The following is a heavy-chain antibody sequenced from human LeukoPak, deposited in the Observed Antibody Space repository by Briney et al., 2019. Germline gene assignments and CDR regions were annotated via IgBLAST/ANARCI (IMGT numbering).Heavy chain of an antibody. CDR1: GGSIGTYY. CDR2: FYYSRDT. D-gene: IGHD3-9*01. Sequence: RTSETLSLTCTVSGGSIGTYYWSWIRQPPGKGLEWIGYFYYSRDTNYNPALKSRVTISVDTSKNQFSLEVNSLTAADTAVYYCARWNYDILTGYRYFDYWGQGTLVTVSS. V-gene: IGHV4-59*01. CDR3: ARWNYDILTGYRYFDY. J-gene: IGHJ4*02.